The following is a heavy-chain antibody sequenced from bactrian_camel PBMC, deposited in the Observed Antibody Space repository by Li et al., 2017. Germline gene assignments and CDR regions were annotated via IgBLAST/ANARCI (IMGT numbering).Heavy chain of an antibody. CDR2: IASDGTK. CDR1: GYTYSTYC. J-gene: IGHJ7*01. D-gene: IGHD6*01. V-gene: IGHV3S53*01. Sequence: HVQLVESGGGSVQAGGSLSLSCAASGYTYSTYCMGWFRQAPRKEREEVAAIASDGTKNYADSVKGRFTISQDSAKNTAILQMTDLKPEDSAMYYCAANSGRYGGTCESHIGMDYWGKGTQVTVS.